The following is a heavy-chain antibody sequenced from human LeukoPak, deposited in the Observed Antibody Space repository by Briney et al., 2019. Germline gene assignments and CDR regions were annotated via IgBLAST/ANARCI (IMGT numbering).Heavy chain of an antibody. CDR3: AKDRYSYGFEIPLSPVDY. V-gene: IGHV3-74*01. D-gene: IGHD5-18*01. CDR2: INRDGSST. Sequence: WGSLRLSCAASGIIFSNYWMHWVRQAPGKGLVWVSRINRDGSSTSYADSVKGRFTISRDNSKNTLYLQMNSLRAEDTAVYYCAKDRYSYGFEIPLSPVDYWGQGTLVTVSS. CDR1: GIIFSNYW. J-gene: IGHJ4*02.